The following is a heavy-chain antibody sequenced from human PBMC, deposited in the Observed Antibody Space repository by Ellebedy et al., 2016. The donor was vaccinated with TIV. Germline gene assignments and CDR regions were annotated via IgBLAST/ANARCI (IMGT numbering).Heavy chain of an antibody. CDR2: MNPNSGRA. CDR1: GYTFTGYD. Sequence: AASVKVSCKASGYTFTGYDINWVRQASGQGLEWMGWMNPNSGRAGYAQKFQGRVTMTRNTSTSTAYMELSSLRSEDTAVYYCARNKQLERWFDPWGQGTLVIVS. V-gene: IGHV1-8*01. D-gene: IGHD1-1*01. CDR3: ARNKQLERWFDP. J-gene: IGHJ5*02.